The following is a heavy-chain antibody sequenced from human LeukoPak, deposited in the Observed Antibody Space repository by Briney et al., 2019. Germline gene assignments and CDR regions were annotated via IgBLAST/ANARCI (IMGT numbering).Heavy chain of an antibody. V-gene: IGHV4-31*03. Sequence: SETLSLTCSVSGVSISDGRYYWTWIRQRPGEGLEWIGYKYYSGSAKYNPSLKSRLTISIDTPKNQFSLHLSSVTAADTAIYYCATPYCSSLSCLDVFNIWGQGTMVTVSS. CDR2: KYYSGSA. CDR1: GVSISDGRYY. CDR3: ATPYCSSLSCLDVFNI. J-gene: IGHJ3*02. D-gene: IGHD2-2*01.